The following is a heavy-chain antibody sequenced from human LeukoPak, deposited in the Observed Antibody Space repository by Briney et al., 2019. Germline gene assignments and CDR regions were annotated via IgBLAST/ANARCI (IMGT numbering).Heavy chain of an antibody. V-gene: IGHV3-9*01. CDR1: GFTFDDYA. J-gene: IGHJ4*02. Sequence: PGGSLRLSCAASGFTFDDYAMHWVRQAPGKGLEWVAGISWNDASIDYADSVKGRFTISRDNAKNSLYLQMNSLRGEDAALYYCAKASSGTLATLDSWGQGALVTVSP. CDR2: ISWNDASI. CDR3: AKASSGTLATLDS. D-gene: IGHD3-10*01.